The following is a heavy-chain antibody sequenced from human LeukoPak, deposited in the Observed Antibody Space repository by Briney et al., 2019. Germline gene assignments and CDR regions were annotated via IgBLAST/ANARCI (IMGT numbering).Heavy chain of an antibody. J-gene: IGHJ6*02. Sequence: PSETLSLTCTVSGGSISRSSYYWDWIRQPPGKGLEWIGEINHSGSTNYNPSLKSRVTISVDTSKNQFSLKLSSVTAADTAVYYCARVPRRFWSGLGGYGMDVWGQGTTVTVSS. CDR2: INHSGST. CDR3: ARVPRRFWSGLGGYGMDV. CDR1: GGSISRSSYY. V-gene: IGHV4-39*07. D-gene: IGHD3-3*01.